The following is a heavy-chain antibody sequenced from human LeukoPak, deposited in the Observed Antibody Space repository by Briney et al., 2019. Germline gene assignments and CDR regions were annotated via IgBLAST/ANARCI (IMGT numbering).Heavy chain of an antibody. J-gene: IGHJ4*02. Sequence: GGSLRLSCAASGFTFSSYEMNWVRQAPGKGLEWVSYIISSGTTIYYADSVNGRFTISRDNAKNALYLQMNSLRAEDTAVYYCAREAAGYSSGWPDYWGQGTLVTVSS. CDR1: GFTFSSYE. CDR3: AREAAGYSSGWPDY. D-gene: IGHD6-19*01. V-gene: IGHV3-48*03. CDR2: IISSGTTI.